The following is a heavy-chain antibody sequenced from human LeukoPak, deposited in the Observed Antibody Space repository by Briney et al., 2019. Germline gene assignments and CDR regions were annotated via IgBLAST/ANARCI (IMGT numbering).Heavy chain of an antibody. CDR1: GGSFSGYY. CDR3: ARGRRGWLIDY. CDR2: INHSGST. J-gene: IGHJ4*02. D-gene: IGHD6-19*01. V-gene: IGHV4-34*01. Sequence: PSETLSLTCAVYGGSFSGYYWSWVRQPPGQGLEWIGEINHSGSTNYNPSLKSRVTISVDTSKNQFSLKLSSVTAADTAVYYCARGRRGWLIDYWGQGTLVTVSS.